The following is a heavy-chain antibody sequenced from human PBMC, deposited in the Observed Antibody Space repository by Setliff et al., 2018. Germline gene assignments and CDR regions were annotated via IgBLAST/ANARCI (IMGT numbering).Heavy chain of an antibody. CDR1: GGSISSYY. D-gene: IGHD1-26*01. V-gene: IGHV4-59*01. CDR3: ARGPRYSGSYYVNY. Sequence: LSLTCTVSGGSISSYYWSWIRQPPGKGLEWIGYIYYSGSTNYNPSLKSRVTISVDTSKNQFSLKLSSVTAADTAVYYCARGPRYSGSYYVNYWGQGTLVTVSS. CDR2: IYYSGST. J-gene: IGHJ4*02.